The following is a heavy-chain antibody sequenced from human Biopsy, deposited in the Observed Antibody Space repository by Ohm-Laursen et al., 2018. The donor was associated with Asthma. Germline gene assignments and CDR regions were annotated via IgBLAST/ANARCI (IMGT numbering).Heavy chain of an antibody. CDR3: ARTYYDFLTGQVKDVFGV. J-gene: IGHJ3*01. CDR1: GYNFISFA. Sequence: SVKVSYKASGYNFISFAIHWARQAPGQRLEWMGWVNTGNGDTKYSQKFQGRVTITRDTSASTAYMELRSLRSEDTATYYCARTYYDFLTGQVKDVFGVWGQGTMVTVSS. D-gene: IGHD3-9*01. V-gene: IGHV1-3*04. CDR2: VNTGNGDT.